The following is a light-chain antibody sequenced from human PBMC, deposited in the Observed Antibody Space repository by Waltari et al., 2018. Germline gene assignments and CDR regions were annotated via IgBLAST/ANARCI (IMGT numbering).Light chain of an antibody. V-gene: IGLV1-40*01. CDR1: DSNIGATYE. Sequence: QSVLTPPPSVSGAPGQRVTISCTGSDSNIGATYEIHWYQQLPGAAPKLLIYGTTNRPSGAPDRFSGSKSATAASRVITGLQAEDEADYYCQSYDNSLRVVMFGGGTKLTVL. J-gene: IGLJ3*02. CDR3: QSYDNSLRVVM. CDR2: GTT.